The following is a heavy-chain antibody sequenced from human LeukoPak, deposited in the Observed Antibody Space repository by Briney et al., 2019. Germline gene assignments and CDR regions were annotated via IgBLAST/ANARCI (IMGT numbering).Heavy chain of an antibody. CDR2: IYYSGST. D-gene: IGHD1-26*01. J-gene: IGHJ4*02. Sequence: PSETLSLTCTVSGGSISSYYWSWLRQPPGKGLEWIGYIYYSGSTNYNPSLKSRVTISVDTSKNQFSLKLSSVTAADTAVYYCARDHGGSYLFDYWGQGTLVTVSS. V-gene: IGHV4-59*01. CDR1: GGSISSYY. CDR3: ARDHGGSYLFDY.